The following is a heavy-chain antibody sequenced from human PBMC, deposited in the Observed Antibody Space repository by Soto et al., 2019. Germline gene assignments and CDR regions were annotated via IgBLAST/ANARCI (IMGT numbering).Heavy chain of an antibody. Sequence: EVQLLESGGGLVQPGGSLRLSCAASGFTFSSYAMSWVRQAPGKGLEWVSVVSGGGGSTYYADSVKGRFTISRDNSKNTLYLQVNSLRAEDTVVYYCAKQFWSSGWYGSDYWGQGTLVTVSS. D-gene: IGHD6-19*01. J-gene: IGHJ4*02. V-gene: IGHV3-23*01. CDR3: AKQFWSSGWYGSDY. CDR2: VSGGGGST. CDR1: GFTFSSYA.